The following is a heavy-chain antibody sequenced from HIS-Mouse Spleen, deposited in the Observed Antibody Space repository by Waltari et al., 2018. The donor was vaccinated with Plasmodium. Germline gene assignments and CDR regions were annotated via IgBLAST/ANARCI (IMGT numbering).Heavy chain of an antibody. CDR2: IYYSGST. V-gene: IGHV4-59*08. CDR3: ARHRYSSSWYSY. D-gene: IGHD6-13*01. CDR1: GGSISSYN. Sequence: LVKPSETLSLTCTVPGGSISSYNWSWIRQPPGKGLECIGYIYYSGSTNYNPTLKSRVTISVDTSKNQYSVKLSSGTAADTAVYYCARHRYSSSWYSYWGQGTLVTVSS. J-gene: IGHJ4*02.